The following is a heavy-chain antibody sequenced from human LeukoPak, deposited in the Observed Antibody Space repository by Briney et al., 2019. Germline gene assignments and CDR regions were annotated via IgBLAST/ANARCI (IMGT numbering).Heavy chain of an antibody. CDR2: ISYDGSNK. J-gene: IGHJ4*02. D-gene: IGHD5-24*01. V-gene: IGHV3-30*03. Sequence: GGSLRLSCAASGFTFSSYGMHWVRQAPGKGLEWVAVISYDGSNKYYADSVKGRFTISRDNSKNTLFLQMNTLRTDDTAVYYCARGWGGYKNLGYFDYWGQGSLVTVSS. CDR3: ARGWGGYKNLGYFDY. CDR1: GFTFSSYG.